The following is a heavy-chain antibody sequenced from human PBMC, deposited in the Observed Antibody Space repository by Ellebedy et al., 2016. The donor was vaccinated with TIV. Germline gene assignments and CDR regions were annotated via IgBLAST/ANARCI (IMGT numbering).Heavy chain of an antibody. Sequence: GESLKISCAASGFTFSSYGMHWVRQAPGKGLEWVAVIWYDGSNKYYADSVKGRFTISRDNSKNTLYLQMNSLRAEDTAVYYCARSTYYDILTGYPTFIDYWGQGTLVTVSS. CDR2: IWYDGSNK. J-gene: IGHJ4*02. V-gene: IGHV3-33*08. CDR3: ARSTYYDILTGYPTFIDY. CDR1: GFTFSSYG. D-gene: IGHD3-9*01.